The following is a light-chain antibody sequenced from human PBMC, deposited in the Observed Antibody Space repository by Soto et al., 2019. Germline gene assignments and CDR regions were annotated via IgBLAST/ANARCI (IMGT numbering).Light chain of an antibody. J-gene: IGKJ5*01. CDR1: QSVSNNY. Sequence: EIVLTHSPGTLSLCPWEIATLSCRASQSVSNNYLAWYQQKPGQAPRLLIYGASNRATGIPDRFSGSGSGTDFTLTISRLEPEDFAVYYCQQYGSSPRTFGQGTRLEIK. V-gene: IGKV3-20*01. CDR2: GAS. CDR3: QQYGSSPRT.